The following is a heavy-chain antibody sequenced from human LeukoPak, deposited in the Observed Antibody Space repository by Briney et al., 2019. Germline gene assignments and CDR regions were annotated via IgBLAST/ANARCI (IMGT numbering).Heavy chain of an antibody. CDR3: ARGTLKAAATDFDY. CDR2: INWNGGST. Sequence: GGSLRLSCAASGFTFDDYGMSWVRQAAGKGLEWVSGINWNGGSTGYADSVKGRCTISRDNAKNSLYLQMNSLRAEDTALYYCARGTLKAAATDFDYWGQGTLVTVSS. V-gene: IGHV3-20*04. CDR1: GFTFDDYG. D-gene: IGHD6-13*01. J-gene: IGHJ4*02.